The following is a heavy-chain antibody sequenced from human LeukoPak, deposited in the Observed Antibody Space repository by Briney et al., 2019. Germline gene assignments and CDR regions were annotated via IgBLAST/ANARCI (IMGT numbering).Heavy chain of an antibody. J-gene: IGHJ3*02. CDR3: ARGVSSTSLSDAFDI. V-gene: IGHV4-30-2*01. CDR2: IYHSGST. Sequence: PSETLSLTCTVSGGSISSGGYYWSWIRQPPGKGLEWIGYIYHSGSTYYNPSLKSRVTISVDRSKNQFSLKLSSVTAADTAVYYCARGVSSTSLSDAFDIWGQGTMVTVSS. CDR1: GGSISSGGYY. D-gene: IGHD2-2*01.